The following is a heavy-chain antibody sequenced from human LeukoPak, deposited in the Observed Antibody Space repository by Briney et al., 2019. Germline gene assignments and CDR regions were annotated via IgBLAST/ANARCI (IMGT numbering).Heavy chain of an antibody. D-gene: IGHD3-16*02. Sequence: KPGGSLRLSCAASGFTFSSYSMNWVRQAPGKGLEWVSSISSSSSYIYYADSVKGRCTISRDNSKNALFLEMNSLSAEDTAVYYCARALTYDYLWGSYRYTGFDYWGQGTLVTVSS. CDR1: GFTFSSYS. CDR2: ISSSSSYI. V-gene: IGHV3-21*01. CDR3: ARALTYDYLWGSYRYTGFDY. J-gene: IGHJ4*02.